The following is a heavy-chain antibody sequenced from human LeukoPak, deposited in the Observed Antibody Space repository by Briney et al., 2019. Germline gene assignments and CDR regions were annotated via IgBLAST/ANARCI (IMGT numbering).Heavy chain of an antibody. CDR1: GGSISSYY. CDR3: ARVEMATFDY. V-gene: IGHV4-59*01. CDR2: IYYGGST. D-gene: IGHD5-24*01. Sequence: SETLSLTCTVSGGSISSYYWSWIRQPPGKGLEWIGYIYYGGSTNYNPSLKSRVTTSVDTSKNQFSLKLSSVTAADTAVYYCARVEMATFDYWGQGTLVTVSS. J-gene: IGHJ4*02.